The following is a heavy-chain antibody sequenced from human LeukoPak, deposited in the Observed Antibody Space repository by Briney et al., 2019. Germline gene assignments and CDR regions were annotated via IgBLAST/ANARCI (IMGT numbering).Heavy chain of an antibody. V-gene: IGHV3-33*01. Sequence: PGESLRLSCAASGFTFSSYGMHWVRQAPGKGLEWVAVIWYDGSNKYYADSVKGRFTISRDNSKNTLYLQMNSLRAEDTAVYYCARALHFEGFGPFDYWGQGTLVTVSS. D-gene: IGHD3-16*01. J-gene: IGHJ4*02. CDR3: ARALHFEGFGPFDY. CDR2: IWYDGSNK. CDR1: GFTFSSYG.